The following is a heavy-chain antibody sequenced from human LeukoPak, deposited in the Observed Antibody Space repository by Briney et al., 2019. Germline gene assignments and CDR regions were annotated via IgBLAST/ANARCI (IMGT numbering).Heavy chain of an antibody. D-gene: IGHD3-22*01. CDR1: GVSISNTVYY. J-gene: IGHJ6*03. CDR2: SFDGGNS. Sequence: SETLSLTCTVSGVSISNTVYYWGWIRQAPGTGLEWIGTSFDGGNSYYNPSLKSRVTMSVDGSKNQFSLTLASVTAADTAVYYCATTSGYRNYYYYYIDVWGKGITVTVSS. V-gene: IGHV4-39*01. CDR3: ATTSGYRNYYYYYIDV.